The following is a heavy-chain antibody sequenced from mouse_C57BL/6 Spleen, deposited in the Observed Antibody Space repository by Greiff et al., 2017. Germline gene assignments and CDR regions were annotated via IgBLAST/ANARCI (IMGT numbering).Heavy chain of an antibody. V-gene: IGHV1-81*01. CDR2: IYPRSGNT. Sequence: QVQLQQSGAELARPGASVKLSCKASGYTFTSYGISWVKQRTGQGLEWIGEIYPRSGNTYYNEKFKGKATLTADKSSSTAYMELRSLTSEDSAVYFCAIPYYGNFPCAMDYWGQGTSVTVSS. J-gene: IGHJ4*01. D-gene: IGHD2-10*01. CDR3: AIPYYGNFPCAMDY. CDR1: GYTFTSYG.